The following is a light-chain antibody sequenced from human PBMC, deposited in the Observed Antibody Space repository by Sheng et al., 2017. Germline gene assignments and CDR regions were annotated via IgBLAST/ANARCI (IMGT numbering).Light chain of an antibody. CDR1: QSIHSW. J-gene: IGKJ4*01. CDR2: QAS. Sequence: DIQMTQSPSTLSASVGDRVTITCRASQSIHSWLAWYQQKPGKAPKLLIYQASSLESGVPSGFSGSGSGTEFTLTISSLQPDDSATYYCQQYHVYPXTFGGGTKVEIK. CDR3: QQYHVYPXT. V-gene: IGKV1-5*03.